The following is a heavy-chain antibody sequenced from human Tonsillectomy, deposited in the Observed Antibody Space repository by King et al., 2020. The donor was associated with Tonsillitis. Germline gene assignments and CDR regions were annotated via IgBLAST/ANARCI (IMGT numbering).Heavy chain of an antibody. CDR1: GGSISSGGYS. Sequence: QLQESGSGQVKPSQTLSLTCAVSGGSISSGGYSWSWIRQPPGTGLEWIGYIYQSGSTYYNPSLKSRVTISLDRSKNQFSLKLSSVTAADTAVYYCARAAAIRGAEYFQHWGQGTLVTVSS. J-gene: IGHJ1*01. CDR2: IYQSGST. CDR3: ARAAAIRGAEYFQH. D-gene: IGHD5-24*01. V-gene: IGHV4-30-2*01.